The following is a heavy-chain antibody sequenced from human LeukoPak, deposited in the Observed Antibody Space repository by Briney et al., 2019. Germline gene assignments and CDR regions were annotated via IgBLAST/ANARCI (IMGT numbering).Heavy chain of an antibody. CDR3: ARSSMVRGVIITSNVDAFGV. Sequence: GASVKVSCKASGYTFTSYYMHWVRQAPGQGLEWMGIINPSGGSTSYAQKFQGRVTMTRDTSTSTVYMELSSLRSEDTAVYYCARSSMVRGVIITSNVDAFGVWGQGTMVTVSS. V-gene: IGHV1-46*01. J-gene: IGHJ3*01. D-gene: IGHD3-10*01. CDR1: GYTFTSYY. CDR2: INPSGGST.